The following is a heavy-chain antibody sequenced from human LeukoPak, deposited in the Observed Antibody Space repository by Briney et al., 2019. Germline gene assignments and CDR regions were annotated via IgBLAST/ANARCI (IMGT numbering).Heavy chain of an antibody. CDR3: ARGGLPWFGERRTFDI. J-gene: IGHJ3*02. Sequence: SETLSLTCAVYGGSFSGYYWSWICQPPGKGLEWIGEINHSGSTNYNPSLKSRVTISVDTSKNQFSLKLSSVTAADTAVYYCARGGLPWFGERRTFDIWGQGTMVTVSS. CDR1: GGSFSGYY. V-gene: IGHV4-34*01. CDR2: INHSGST. D-gene: IGHD3-10*01.